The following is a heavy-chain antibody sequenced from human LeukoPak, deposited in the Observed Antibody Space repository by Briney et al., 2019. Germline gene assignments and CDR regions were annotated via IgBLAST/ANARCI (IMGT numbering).Heavy chain of an antibody. CDR3: ARSGGYSSSWYLGGGY. J-gene: IGHJ4*02. CDR1: GYTFTGYY. CDR2: INPNSGGT. D-gene: IGHD6-13*01. Sequence: GASVKVSCKASGYTFTGYYMHWVRQAPGQGLEWMGWINPNSGGTNYAQKFQGRVTMTRDTSISTAYMELSRLRSDDMAVYYCARSGGYSSSWYLGGGYWGQGTLVTVSS. V-gene: IGHV1-2*02.